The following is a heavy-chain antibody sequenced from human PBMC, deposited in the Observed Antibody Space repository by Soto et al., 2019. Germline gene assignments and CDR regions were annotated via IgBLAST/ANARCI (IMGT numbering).Heavy chain of an antibody. Sequence: GGSLRLSCAASGFTFSSYGMHWVRQAPGKGLEWVAVISYDGSNKYYADSVKGRFTISRDNSKNTLYLQMNSLRAEDTAVYYCAKYYYDSSGYIFGLNYFDYWGQGTLVTVSS. CDR1: GFTFSSYG. J-gene: IGHJ4*02. CDR2: ISYDGSNK. D-gene: IGHD3-22*01. V-gene: IGHV3-30*18. CDR3: AKYYYDSSGYIFGLNYFDY.